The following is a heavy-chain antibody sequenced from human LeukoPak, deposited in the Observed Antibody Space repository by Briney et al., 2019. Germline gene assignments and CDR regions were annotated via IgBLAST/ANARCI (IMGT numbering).Heavy chain of an antibody. CDR3: ATEWELLARDAFAI. Sequence: LETLSLTCTVSGGSISSSSYYWGWIRQPPGKGRVWIGSIYYGGSTYYNPSLKSLVTISVDTSKNQFFLKLSSVTAADTALYCGATEWELLARDAFAIWGQATTATVSS. CDR2: IYYGGST. J-gene: IGHJ3*02. D-gene: IGHD1-26*01. CDR1: GGSISSSSYY. V-gene: IGHV4-39*02.